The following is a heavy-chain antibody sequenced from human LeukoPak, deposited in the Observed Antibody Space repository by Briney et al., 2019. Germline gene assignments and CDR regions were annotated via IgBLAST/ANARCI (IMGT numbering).Heavy chain of an antibody. CDR1: GFTFSSYS. CDR3: AKRRTTSGGNLDY. CDR2: ISSSSSYI. D-gene: IGHD1-1*01. J-gene: IGHJ4*02. Sequence: GGSLRLSCAASGFTFSSYSMNWVRQAPGKGLEWVSSISSSSSYIYYADSVKGRFTISRDNSKNTLYLQMNSLRAEDTAVYYCAKRRTTSGGNLDYWGQGTLVTVSS. V-gene: IGHV3-21*04.